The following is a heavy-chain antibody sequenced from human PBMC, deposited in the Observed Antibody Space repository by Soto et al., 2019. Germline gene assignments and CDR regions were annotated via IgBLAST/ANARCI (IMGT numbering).Heavy chain of an antibody. Sequence: GASVKVSCKASGFTFSSSAVQWVRQARGQRLEWIGKIVVGSGNTNYAQKFQERVTITKNTLYLQMNSLRAEDTAVYYCARALPVAKGGFDPWGQGTLVTVSS. D-gene: IGHD2-2*01. CDR2: IVVGSGNT. J-gene: IGHJ5*02. CDR1: GFTFSSSA. V-gene: IGHV1-58*01. CDR3: ARALPVAKGGFDP.